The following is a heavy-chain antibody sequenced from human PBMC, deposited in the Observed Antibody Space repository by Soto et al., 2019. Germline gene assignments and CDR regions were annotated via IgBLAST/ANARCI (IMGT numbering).Heavy chain of an antibody. CDR3: ARGGELVVLVAASRFDP. J-gene: IGHJ5*02. V-gene: IGHV3-23*01. CDR1: GFTFSNYA. Sequence: GESLKISCAASGFTFSNYAMTWIRQAPGKGLEWVSTIRGTGGSTYYSDSVKGRFIISRDNSQNTLSLQMNSLRAEDTAIYYCARGGELVVLVAASRFDPGGQGTLVTVSS. CDR2: IRGTGGST. D-gene: IGHD2-15*01.